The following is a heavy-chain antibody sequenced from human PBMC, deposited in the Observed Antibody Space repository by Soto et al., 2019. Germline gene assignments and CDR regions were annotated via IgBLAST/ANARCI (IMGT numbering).Heavy chain of an antibody. J-gene: IGHJ4*02. D-gene: IGHD3-3*01. CDR3: ARVSDGYDFWSGYNFDY. CDR2: IYYSGST. Sequence: SETLSLTCTVSGGSISSYYSSWIRQPPGKGLEWIGYIYYSGSTNYNPSLKSRVTISVDTSKNQFSLKLSSVTAADTAVYYCARVSDGYDFWSGYNFDYWGQGTLVTVS. V-gene: IGHV4-59*01. CDR1: GGSISSYY.